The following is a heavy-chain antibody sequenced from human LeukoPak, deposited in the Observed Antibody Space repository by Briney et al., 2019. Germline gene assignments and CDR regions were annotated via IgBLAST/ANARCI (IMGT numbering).Heavy chain of an antibody. CDR3: ARLSSSWTPPGSYKGMDG. CDR1: GYTFTSYG. Sequence: GASVKVSCKASGYTFTSYGINWVRQAPGQGLEWMGWISAYNGNTNYAQKVQGRVTMTTDTSTSTAYMELRSLRSDDTAVYYCARLSSSWTPPGSYKGMDGGAQGPTAPVP. CDR2: ISAYNGNT. D-gene: IGHD6-13*01. J-gene: IGHJ6*02. V-gene: IGHV1-18*01.